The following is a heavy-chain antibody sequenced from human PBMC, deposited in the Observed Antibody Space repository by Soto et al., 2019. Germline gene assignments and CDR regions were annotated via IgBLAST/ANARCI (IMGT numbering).Heavy chain of an antibody. Sequence: QVQLVQSGAEVKEPGASVNVSCKTSGGTFGNTAVTWVRQVPGQGLEGIGGIVPPLVTAKYAQKFRGRVMIAADESTSTAYMDLSSLRSDDTAIYYCARDGDPGFSFWSGPLGGGRFDPWGQGTLVTVSS. CDR1: GGTFGNTA. V-gene: IGHV1-69*12. CDR2: IVPPLVTA. J-gene: IGHJ5*02. CDR3: ARDGDPGFSFWSGPLGGGRFDP. D-gene: IGHD3-3*01.